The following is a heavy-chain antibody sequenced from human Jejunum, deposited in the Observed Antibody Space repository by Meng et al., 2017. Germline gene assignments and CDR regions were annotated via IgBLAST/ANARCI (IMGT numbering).Heavy chain of an antibody. CDR3: ARVNPYTSRSPPAAPGYGMDV. CDR1: GYTFTSYS. CDR2: ISPFNGRA. D-gene: IGHD2-2*01. J-gene: IGHJ6*02. V-gene: IGHV1-18*01. Sequence: ASVNVSCKASGYTFTSYSLSGVRQATGQGLEWMGWISPFNGRADYAQEFQGRVTLTTDTSTSTDYMELGSLRSDDPARYYCARVNPYTSRSPPAAPGYGMDVWGQGTTVTVSS.